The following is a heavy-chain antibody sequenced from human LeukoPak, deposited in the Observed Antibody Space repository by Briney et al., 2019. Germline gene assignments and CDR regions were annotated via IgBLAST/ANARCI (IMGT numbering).Heavy chain of an antibody. CDR2: ISASGNII. Sequence: PGGSLRLSCVASGFPFRDYSFSWVRQAPGQGLEWLSFISASGNIIHYEDSVKGRFTISRDDAKNSVFLQMDSLRTEDTALYYCARHMVITPFDSWGQGTLVTVSS. CDR3: ARHMVITPFDS. CDR1: GFPFRDYS. J-gene: IGHJ4*02. D-gene: IGHD4/OR15-4a*01. V-gene: IGHV3-11*01.